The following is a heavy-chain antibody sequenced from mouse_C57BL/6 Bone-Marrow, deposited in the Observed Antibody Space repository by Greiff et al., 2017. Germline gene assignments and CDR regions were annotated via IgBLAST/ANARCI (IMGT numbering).Heavy chain of an antibody. Sequence: DVMLVESGGGLVKPGGSLKLSCAASGFTFSSYAMSWVRQTPEKRLEWVATISDGGSYTYYPDKVKGRFTISRDNAKNNLYLQMSHLKSEDTAMYYCARGPITTVVPFAYWGQGTLVTVSA. CDR2: ISDGGSYT. CDR3: ARGPITTVVPFAY. CDR1: GFTFSSYA. J-gene: IGHJ3*01. V-gene: IGHV5-4*03. D-gene: IGHD1-1*01.